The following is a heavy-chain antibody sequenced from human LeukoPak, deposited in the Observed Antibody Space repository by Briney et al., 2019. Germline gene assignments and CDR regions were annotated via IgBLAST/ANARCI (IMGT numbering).Heavy chain of an antibody. Sequence: GRSLRLSCAASGFTFETYALHWVRQAPGKGLEWVAAMSYDGTNKHYADSVMGRFTISRDNTKNSLYLQMNSLRAEDTAVYYCARDLFYYGGYNYGMDVWGQGTTVTVSS. D-gene: IGHD3-10*01. CDR2: MSYDGTNK. CDR1: GFTFETYA. J-gene: IGHJ6*02. V-gene: IGHV3-30-3*01. CDR3: ARDLFYYGGYNYGMDV.